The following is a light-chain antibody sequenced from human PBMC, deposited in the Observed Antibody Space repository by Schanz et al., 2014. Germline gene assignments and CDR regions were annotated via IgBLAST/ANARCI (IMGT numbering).Light chain of an antibody. Sequence: QSAPTQPASVSGSPGQSITISCTGTSGDVGSYNRVSWYQQPPGTAPKLMIYEVNNRPSGVPDRFSGSKSGSTASLTISGLQAEDEADYYCSSYTGSSPYVFGTGTKLTVL. CDR2: EVN. V-gene: IGLV2-18*02. J-gene: IGLJ1*01. CDR1: SGDVGSYNR. CDR3: SSYTGSSPYV.